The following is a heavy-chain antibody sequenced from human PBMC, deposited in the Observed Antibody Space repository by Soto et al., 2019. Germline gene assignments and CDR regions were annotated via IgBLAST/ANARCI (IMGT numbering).Heavy chain of an antibody. J-gene: IGHJ6*02. D-gene: IGHD6-6*01. CDR3: ARRGGSSSGYYYYAMDV. CDR2: IYSSGDT. V-gene: IGHV4-31*03. Sequence: PSETLSLTCSVSSDSMNSGGYYWSWNRQHPGKGLEWIGYIYSSGDTYYNPSLKSRVTISVGTSKNQFSLNLTSVTAADTAVYYCARRGGSSSGYYYYAMDVWGQGTTVTVSS. CDR1: SDSMNSGGYY.